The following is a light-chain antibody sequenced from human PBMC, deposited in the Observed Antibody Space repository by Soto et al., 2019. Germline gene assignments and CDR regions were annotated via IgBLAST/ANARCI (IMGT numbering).Light chain of an antibody. J-gene: IGLJ2*01. CDR1: SSDVGGYNY. V-gene: IGLV2-14*01. CDR3: SSYTSSSTLV. Sequence: QSALTQPASMSGSPGQSITISCTGTSSDVGGYNYVSWYQQHPGKAPKLMIYDVSNRPSGVSNRVSGSKSGNTASLTISGLQAEDEADYYCSSYTSSSTLVFGGGTKLTVL. CDR2: DVS.